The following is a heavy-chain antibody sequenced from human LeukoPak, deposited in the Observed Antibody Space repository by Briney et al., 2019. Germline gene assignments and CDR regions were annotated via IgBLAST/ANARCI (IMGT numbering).Heavy chain of an antibody. CDR2: IYPGDSDT. CDR1: GYSFTSYW. Sequence: GESLKISCKGSGYSFTSYWIGWVRQMPGKGLEWMGIIYPGDSDTRYSPSFQGQVTISADKSISTAYLQWSSLKASDTAMYYCARRGGSGSYYQPKSQYYFDYWGQGTLVTVSS. J-gene: IGHJ4*02. V-gene: IGHV5-51*01. D-gene: IGHD3-10*01. CDR3: ARRGGSGSYYQPKSQYYFDY.